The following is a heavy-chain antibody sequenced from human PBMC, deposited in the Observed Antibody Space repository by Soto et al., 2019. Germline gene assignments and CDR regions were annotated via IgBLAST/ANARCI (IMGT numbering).Heavy chain of an antibody. Sequence: QVQLVQSGAEVKKPGSSVKVSCKASGGTFSNYTISWVRQAPGQGLEWMGRIIPILGIANYAQKFQGRVTITAHKSTSTAYMELSSLRSEDTAVYYCARDVSRSPADYGMDVWGQGTTVTVSS. CDR1: GGTFSNYT. V-gene: IGHV1-69*08. CDR2: IIPILGIA. J-gene: IGHJ6*02. CDR3: ARDVSRSPADYGMDV.